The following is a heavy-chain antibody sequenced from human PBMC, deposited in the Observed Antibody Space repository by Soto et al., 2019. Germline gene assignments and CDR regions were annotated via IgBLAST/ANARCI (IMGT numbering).Heavy chain of an antibody. V-gene: IGHV3-30*18. CDR1: GFTFSSYA. J-gene: IGHJ3*02. CDR3: AKGRYYYGSGRDSDAFDI. D-gene: IGHD3-10*01. CDR2: ISYDGSNK. Sequence: GGSLRLSCAASGFTFSSYAMSWVRQAPGKGLEWVAVISYDGSNKYYADSVKGRFTISRENSKNTLYLQMNSLRVEDTAVYYCAKGRYYYGSGRDSDAFDIWGQGTMVTVSS.